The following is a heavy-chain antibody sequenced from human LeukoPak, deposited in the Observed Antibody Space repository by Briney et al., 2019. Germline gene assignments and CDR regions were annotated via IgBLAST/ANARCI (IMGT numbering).Heavy chain of an antibody. CDR3: ARVSGDYGDYFDAFDI. CDR1: GYTFTGYY. V-gene: IGHV1-2*04. CDR2: INPNSGGT. D-gene: IGHD4-17*01. J-gene: IGHJ3*02. Sequence: ASVKVSCKASGYTFTGYYMHWVRQAPGQGLEWMGWINPNSGGTNYAQKFQGWVTMTRDTSISTAYMELSRLRSDDTAVYYCARVSGDYGDYFDAFDIWGQGTMVTVSS.